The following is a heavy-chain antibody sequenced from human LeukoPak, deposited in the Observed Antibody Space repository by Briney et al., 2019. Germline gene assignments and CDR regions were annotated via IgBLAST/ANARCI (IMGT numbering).Heavy chain of an antibody. CDR3: ASEPPNYYGSGSYYNPRYGMDV. J-gene: IGHJ6*02. Sequence: ASVKVSCKASGYTFTGYYMHWVRQAPGQGLEWMGWINPNSGGTNYAQKFQGRVTMTRDTSISTAYMELSRLGSDDTAVYYCASEPPNYYGSGSYYNPRYGMDVWGQGTTVTVSS. D-gene: IGHD3-10*01. V-gene: IGHV1-2*02. CDR1: GYTFTGYY. CDR2: INPNSGGT.